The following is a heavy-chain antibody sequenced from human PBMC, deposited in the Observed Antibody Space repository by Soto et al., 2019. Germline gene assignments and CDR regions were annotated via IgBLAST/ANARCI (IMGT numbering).Heavy chain of an antibody. Sequence: SQTLSLTCAISGDSVSSNSAAWNWIRQSPSRGLEWLGRTYYRSKWYNDYAVSVKSRITINPDTSKNQFSLQLNSVTPEDTAVYYCARASSEWLAPDYYYYYGMDVWGQGTTVTVSS. CDR2: TYYRSKWYN. CDR1: GDSVSSNSAA. J-gene: IGHJ6*02. D-gene: IGHD6-19*01. V-gene: IGHV6-1*01. CDR3: ARASSEWLAPDYYYYYGMDV.